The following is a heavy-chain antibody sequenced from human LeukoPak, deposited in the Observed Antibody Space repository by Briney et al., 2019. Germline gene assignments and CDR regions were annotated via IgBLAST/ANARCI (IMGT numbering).Heavy chain of an antibody. V-gene: IGHV3-7*01. CDR2: IKKDGSEK. Sequence: GGSLRLSCASSGFIFTNYWMTWVRQAPGKGLEWVANIKKDGSEKYYVDSVKGRFTISRDNSKNTLYLQMNSLRAEDTAVYYCARDYDSSGYYPDAFDIWGQGTMVTVSS. CDR1: GFIFTNYW. D-gene: IGHD3-22*01. J-gene: IGHJ3*02. CDR3: ARDYDSSGYYPDAFDI.